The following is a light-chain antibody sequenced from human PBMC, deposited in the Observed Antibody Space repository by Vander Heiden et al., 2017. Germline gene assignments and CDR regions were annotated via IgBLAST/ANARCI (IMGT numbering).Light chain of an antibody. V-gene: IGLV3-1*01. CDR1: KLGDKY. J-gene: IGLJ2*01. CDR2: QDT. Sequence: SYELTQPPSVSVSPGQTASITCSGDKLGDKYSFWYKQKPGQSLVLVIYQDTKRPSGIPERVSGSNSGNTATLTISGTQVVDEYYYYCQEWNSSTVVFGGGTKLTVL. CDR3: QEWNSSTVV.